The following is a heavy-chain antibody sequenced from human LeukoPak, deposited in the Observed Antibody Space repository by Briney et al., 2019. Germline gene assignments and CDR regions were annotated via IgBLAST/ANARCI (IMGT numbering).Heavy chain of an antibody. CDR2: IRTNGGST. CDR3: AKDLVVAGYYGMDV. CDR1: GFTFSNYA. V-gene: IGHV3-23*01. J-gene: IGHJ6*02. Sequence: GGSLRLSCAASGFTFSNYAMSWVRQAPGKGLEWVSSIRTNGGSTYYADSVKGRFTISRDNSRNRLYLQMNSLRAEDTAVYYCAKDLVVAGYYGMDVWGQGTTVTVSS. D-gene: IGHD2-15*01.